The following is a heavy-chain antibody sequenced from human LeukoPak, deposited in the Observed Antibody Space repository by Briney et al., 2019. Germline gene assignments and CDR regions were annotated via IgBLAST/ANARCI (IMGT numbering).Heavy chain of an antibody. Sequence: GGSLRLSCAASGFTFSSYEMNWVRQAPGKGLEWVSYISSSGSTIYYADSVKGRSTISRDNAKNSLYLQMNSLRAEDTAGYYWAVPAWGWRSLTLLDYGGERTLVTVSS. D-gene: IGHD3-16*01. CDR3: AVPAWGWRSLTLLDY. J-gene: IGHJ4*02. CDR1: GFTFSSYE. V-gene: IGHV3-48*03. CDR2: ISSSGSTI.